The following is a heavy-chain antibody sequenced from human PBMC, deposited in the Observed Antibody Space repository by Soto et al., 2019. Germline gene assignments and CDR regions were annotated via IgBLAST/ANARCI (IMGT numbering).Heavy chain of an antibody. V-gene: IGHV4-59*01. J-gene: IGHJ6*02. D-gene: IGHD2-15*01. CDR1: GGSISSYY. Sequence: QVQLQESGPGLVKPSETLSLTCTVSGGSISSYYWSWIRQPPGKGLEWIGYIYYSGSTNYNPSLKSRVTISVDTSKNQFSLKLSSVTAADTAVYYCARSGFVPGYCSGGSCLSYGMDVWGQGTTVTVSS. CDR3: ARSGFVPGYCSGGSCLSYGMDV. CDR2: IYYSGST.